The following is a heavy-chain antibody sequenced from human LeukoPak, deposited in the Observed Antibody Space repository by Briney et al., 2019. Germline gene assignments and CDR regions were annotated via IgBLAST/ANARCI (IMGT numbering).Heavy chain of an antibody. J-gene: IGHJ4*02. CDR1: GGSFSGYY. CDR3: ARSPDTAMGES. D-gene: IGHD5-18*01. V-gene: IGHV4-34*01. CDR2: INHSGST. Sequence: SETLSLTCAVYGGSFSGYYWSWIRRTPGNGLEWIGEINHSGSTNYNPSLKSRVTISVDTSKNQFSLKLSSVTAADTAVYYCARSPDTAMGESWGQGTLVTVSS.